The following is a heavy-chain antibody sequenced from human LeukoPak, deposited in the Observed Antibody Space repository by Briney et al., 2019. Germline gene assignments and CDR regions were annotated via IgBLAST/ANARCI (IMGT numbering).Heavy chain of an antibody. Sequence: GGSLRLSCAASGFTISSFWRNWVRQAPGKGLEWVANIKQDGSEKYYVDSVKGRFTISRDTAKNSLYMEMNSLRAEDTAVYFCARAIRAIDSYWGQGTLVTVSS. CDR3: ARAIRAIDSY. CDR1: GFTISSFW. J-gene: IGHJ4*02. V-gene: IGHV3-7*04. D-gene: IGHD1-14*01. CDR2: IKQDGSEK.